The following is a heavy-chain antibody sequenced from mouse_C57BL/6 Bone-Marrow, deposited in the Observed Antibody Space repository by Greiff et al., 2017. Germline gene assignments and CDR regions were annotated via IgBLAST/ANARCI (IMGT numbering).Heavy chain of an antibody. CDR1: GYTFTSYW. CDR3: TDWDY. J-gene: IGHJ4*01. CDR2: IYPGNSDS. Sequence: EVQLQESGTVLVRPGASVKMSCNTSGYTFTSYWMHWVKQRPGQGLEWIGAIYPGNSDSSYNQKFKGKAKLTVVTFATITYMELSSLTNEDYSVDYCTDWDYWGQGTSVTVAS. V-gene: IGHV1-5*01.